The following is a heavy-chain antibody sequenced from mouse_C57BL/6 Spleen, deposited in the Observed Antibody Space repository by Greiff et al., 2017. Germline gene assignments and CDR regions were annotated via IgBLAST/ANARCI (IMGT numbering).Heavy chain of an antibody. CDR3: ARWDYYYGSFYAMDY. Sequence: EVQLQQSGPELVKPGASVKISCKASGYSFTGYYMNWVKQSPEKSLEWIGEINPSTGGTTYNQKFKAKATLTVDKSSSTAYMQLKSLTSEDSAVYYCARWDYYYGSFYAMDYWGQGTSVTVSS. D-gene: IGHD1-1*01. CDR2: INPSTGGT. CDR1: GYSFTGYY. V-gene: IGHV1-42*01. J-gene: IGHJ4*01.